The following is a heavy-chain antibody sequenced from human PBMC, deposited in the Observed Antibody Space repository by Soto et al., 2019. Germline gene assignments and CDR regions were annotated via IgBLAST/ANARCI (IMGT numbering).Heavy chain of an antibody. J-gene: IGHJ4*02. CDR3: ARLINDYGDYGFDY. CDR2: ISAYNGNT. D-gene: IGHD4-17*01. CDR1: GYTFTSYG. Sequence: GASVKVSCKASGYTFTSYGISWVRQAPGQGLEWMGWISAYNGNTNYAQKLQGRVTMTTDTSTSTAYMELRSLRSDDTAVYYCARLINDYGDYGFDYWGQGTLVTVSS. V-gene: IGHV1-18*01.